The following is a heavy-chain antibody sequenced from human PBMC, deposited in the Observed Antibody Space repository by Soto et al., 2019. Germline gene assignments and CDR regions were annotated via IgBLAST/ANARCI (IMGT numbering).Heavy chain of an antibody. CDR2: IYSGGST. J-gene: IGHJ4*02. D-gene: IGHD3-10*01. Sequence: EVQLVESGGGLVQPGGSLRLSCEASGFTVSSNYMTWVRQAPGQGLECVSIIYSGGSTDYADSVKGRFTISRDISQNTLYLQMNSLRGEDTAVYYCARRHYYGSDWGQGTLVTVSS. CDR1: GFTVSSNY. V-gene: IGHV3-66*04. CDR3: ARRHYYGSD.